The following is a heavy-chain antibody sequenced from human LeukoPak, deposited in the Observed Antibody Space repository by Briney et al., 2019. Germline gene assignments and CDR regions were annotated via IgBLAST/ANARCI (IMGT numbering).Heavy chain of an antibody. Sequence: ASVKVSCKASGYTFTSYYMYWVRQAPGQGLEWMGIINPSGGSTSYAQKFQGRVTMTTDTSTSTAYMELRSLRSDDTAVYYCARGATVFPSPPYFDYWGQGTLVTVSS. CDR2: INPSGGST. D-gene: IGHD4-11*01. CDR3: ARGATVFPSPPYFDY. J-gene: IGHJ4*02. V-gene: IGHV1-46*01. CDR1: GYTFTSYY.